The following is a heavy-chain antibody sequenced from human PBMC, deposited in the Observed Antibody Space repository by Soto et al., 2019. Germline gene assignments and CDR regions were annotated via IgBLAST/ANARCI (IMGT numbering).Heavy chain of an antibody. CDR1: GFSLSTSGVG. V-gene: IGHV2-5*02. J-gene: IGHJ4*02. Sequence: QITLKESGPTLVKPTQTLTLTCTFSGFSLSTSGVGVGWIRQPPGKALEWLALIYWDDDKPYSPSLKSRLTITKDTSKNQVVLTTTNMDPVDTATYYCGHVQTGYYFDSWGQGTLVTFSS. CDR3: GHVQTGYYFDS. CDR2: IYWDDDK. D-gene: IGHD7-27*01.